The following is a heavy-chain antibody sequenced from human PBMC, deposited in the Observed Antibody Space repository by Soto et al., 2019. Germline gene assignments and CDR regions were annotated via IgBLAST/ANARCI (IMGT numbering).Heavy chain of an antibody. V-gene: IGHV3-49*03. J-gene: IGHJ3*02. CDR2: IRSKAYGGTT. Sequence: PGGSLRLSCTASGFTFGDYAMSWFRQAPGKGLEWVGFIRSKAYGGTTEYAASVKGRFTISRDDSKSIAYLQMNSLKTEDTAVYYCTRDLRITMIVVVKAPPDAFGIWGQGTMVTVSS. D-gene: IGHD3-22*01. CDR1: GFTFGDYA. CDR3: TRDLRITMIVVVKAPPDAFGI.